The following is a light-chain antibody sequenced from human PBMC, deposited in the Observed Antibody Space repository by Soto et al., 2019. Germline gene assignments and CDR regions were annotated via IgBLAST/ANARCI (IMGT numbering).Light chain of an antibody. CDR2: DAS. V-gene: IGKV3-11*01. CDR1: RRVSSY. CDR3: QQYNNWPPWP. J-gene: IGKJ1*01. Sequence: ETVWTQSPATLSLSPGDRATLSCRASRRVSSYLAWYQQKAGQAPRLLIYDASNRAAGTPARFSGSGSGTEFTLTISSLQSEDFAVYYCQQYNNWPPWPFGQGTKVDIK.